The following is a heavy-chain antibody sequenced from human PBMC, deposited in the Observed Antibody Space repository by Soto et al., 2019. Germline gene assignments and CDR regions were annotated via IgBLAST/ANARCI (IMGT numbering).Heavy chain of an antibody. Sequence: EVQLVESGGGLVQPGGSLRLSCAASGFTFSSYSMNWVRQAPGKGLEWVSYISSSSSTIYYADSVKGRFTISRDNAKNSLYLQMNSVRAEDTAVYYCARADSGYAHGYYYYGMDVWGQGTTVTVSS. CDR3: ARADSGYAHGYYYYGMDV. V-gene: IGHV3-48*01. D-gene: IGHD5-12*01. CDR1: GFTFSSYS. J-gene: IGHJ6*02. CDR2: ISSSSSTI.